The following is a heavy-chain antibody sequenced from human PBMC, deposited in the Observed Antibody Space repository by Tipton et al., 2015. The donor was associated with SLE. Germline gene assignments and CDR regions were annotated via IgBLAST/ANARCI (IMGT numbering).Heavy chain of an antibody. Sequence: QSGPEVKKPGASVKVSCKASGYTFTSYGISWVRQAPGQGLEWMGRIIPIFGTANYAQKFQGRVTITADESTSTAYMELSSLRSEDTAVYYCARERFGESLYYFDYWGQGTLVTVSS. CDR2: IIPIFGTA. D-gene: IGHD3-10*01. V-gene: IGHV1-69*13. J-gene: IGHJ4*02. CDR1: GYTFTSYG. CDR3: ARERFGESLYYFDY.